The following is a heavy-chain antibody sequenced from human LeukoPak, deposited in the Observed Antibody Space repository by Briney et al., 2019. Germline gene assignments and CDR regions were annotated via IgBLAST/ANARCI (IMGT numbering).Heavy chain of an antibody. Sequence: SVKVSCKASGGSFRSYAISWVRQAPGQGLEWMGEIIPMFGTTNYAQKFQGRVTVTADESTRTAYMELSSLRSEDAAVYYCARGVVVVAALVQYYYYGMDVWGQGTTVTVSS. V-gene: IGHV1-69*13. CDR1: GGSFRSYA. CDR3: ARGVVVVAALVQYYYYGMDV. D-gene: IGHD2-15*01. J-gene: IGHJ6*02. CDR2: IIPMFGTT.